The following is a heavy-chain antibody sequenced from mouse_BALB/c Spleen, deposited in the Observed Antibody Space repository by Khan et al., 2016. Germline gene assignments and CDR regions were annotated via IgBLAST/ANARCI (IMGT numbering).Heavy chain of an antibody. CDR2: ISYSGRT. J-gene: IGHJ4*01. CDR3: ARGGGNDVDY. V-gene: IGHV3-8*02. D-gene: IGHD2-1*01. Sequence: VQLKESGPSLVKPSQTLYLTCSVTGDSITSGYWNWIRKFPGNNLEYMGYISYSGRTNYNQSHKSRISITREATKNQYYLQLISVTTEDTAAYYCARGGGNDVDYWCQGTSVTVSS. CDR1: GDSITSGY.